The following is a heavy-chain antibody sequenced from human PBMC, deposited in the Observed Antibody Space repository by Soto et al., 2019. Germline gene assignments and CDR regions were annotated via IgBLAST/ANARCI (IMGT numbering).Heavy chain of an antibody. CDR2: IYPGDSET. CDR1: GYNFTTCW. CDR3: ARLGFPGAIYFDS. V-gene: IGHV5-51*01. J-gene: IGHJ4*02. Sequence: GESLKISCKGSGYNFTTCWIGWVRQMPGKGLEWMGIIYPGDSETKYSPDFEGQVTISADRSTNTAYLQWRSLRASDTAMYYCARLGFPGAIYFDSWGLGTLVTVSS.